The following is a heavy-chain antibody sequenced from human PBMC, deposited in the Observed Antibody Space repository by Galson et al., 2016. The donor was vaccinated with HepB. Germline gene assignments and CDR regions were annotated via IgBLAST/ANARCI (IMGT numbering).Heavy chain of an antibody. J-gene: IGHJ6*02. CDR2: INHRGSS. D-gene: IGHD2-15*01. CDR3: ARGAHKFCSDVSCPSDYYYYGMDV. CDR1: GGSFSGYY. Sequence: SETLSLTCVVTGGSFSGYYWSWIRQPPGRGLEWIGEINHRGSSYYRPPLKSRVTISVNTSKNHFALELRSVTAADTAVYFCARGAHKFCSDVSCPSDYYYYGMDVWGQGTAVTVSS. V-gene: IGHV4-34*01.